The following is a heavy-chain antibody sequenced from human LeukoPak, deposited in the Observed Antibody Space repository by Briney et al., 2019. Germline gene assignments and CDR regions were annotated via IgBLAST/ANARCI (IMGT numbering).Heavy chain of an antibody. D-gene: IGHD3-10*01. V-gene: IGHV3-23*01. J-gene: IGHJ4*02. CDR1: GFTFSTYA. Sequence: SGGSLRLSCTGSGFTFSTYAMSWVRQAPGKGMKWVSTVTHSGITTYYADSVKGRFTISRDNSKNTLYLQMNSLRAEDAALYSCAKAYDAGTYSRHYFYDYWGQGTLVTVSS. CDR3: AKAYDAGTYSRHYFYDY. CDR2: VTHSGITT.